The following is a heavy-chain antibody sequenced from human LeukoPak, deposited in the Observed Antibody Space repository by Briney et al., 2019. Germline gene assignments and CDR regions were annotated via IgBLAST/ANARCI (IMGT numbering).Heavy chain of an antibody. CDR3: ATVDGYSSKTPYYFDY. CDR2: ISPNSGGT. J-gene: IGHJ4*02. V-gene: IGHV1-2*06. CDR1: GYTFTGYY. Sequence: GASVKVSCKASGYTFTGYYMHWVRQAPGQGLEWLGRISPNSGGTNYAQKFQGRVTMTRDTSISTAYMELSRLRSDDTAVYYCATVDGYSSKTPYYFDYWGQGTLVTVSS. D-gene: IGHD5-24*01.